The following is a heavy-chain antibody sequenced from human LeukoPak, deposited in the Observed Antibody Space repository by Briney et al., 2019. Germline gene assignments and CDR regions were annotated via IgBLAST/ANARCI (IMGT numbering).Heavy chain of an antibody. J-gene: IGHJ4*02. V-gene: IGHV4-59*01. D-gene: IGHD1-1*01. Sequence: SETLSLTCTVSGGSFSSYYWSWIRQPPGKGLEWIGYIYYSGSTNYNPSLKSRVTMSVDTSKNQFSLKLSSVTAADTAVYYCAREGEETYNFDYWGQGTLVTVSS. CDR3: AREGEETYNFDY. CDR2: IYYSGST. CDR1: GGSFSSYY.